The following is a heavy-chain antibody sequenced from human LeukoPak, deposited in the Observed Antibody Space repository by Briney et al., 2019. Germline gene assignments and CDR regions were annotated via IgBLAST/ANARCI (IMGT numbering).Heavy chain of an antibody. CDR3: ASRRGYSYGRTLDY. D-gene: IGHD5-18*01. V-gene: IGHV4-34*01. CDR2: INHSGST. CDR1: GGSFSGYY. J-gene: IGHJ4*02. Sequence: SETLSLTCAVYGGSFSGYYWSWIRRPPGKGLEWIGEINHSGSTNYNPSLKSRVTISVDTSKNQFSLKLSSVTAADTAVYYCASRRGYSYGRTLDYWGQGTLVTVSS.